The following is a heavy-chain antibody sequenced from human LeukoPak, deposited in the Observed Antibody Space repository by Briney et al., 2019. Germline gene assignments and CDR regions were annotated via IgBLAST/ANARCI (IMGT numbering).Heavy chain of an antibody. CDR3: AKESLLLRGPLLIYYFDF. CDR2: ISGGDPTT. Sequence: GGSLRLSCAASGFTFSNYWMTWVRQAPGKGLEWVSSISGGDPTTYYADSVKGRFTISRDNSKNTLYLQMNSLRAEDTAIYYCAKESLLLRGPLLIYYFDFWGQGTLVTVSS. CDR1: GFTFSNYW. D-gene: IGHD3-10*01. J-gene: IGHJ4*02. V-gene: IGHV3-23*01.